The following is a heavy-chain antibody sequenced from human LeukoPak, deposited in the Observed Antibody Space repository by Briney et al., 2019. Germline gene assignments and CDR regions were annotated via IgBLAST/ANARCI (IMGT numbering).Heavy chain of an antibody. CDR2: ISYDGTNK. CDR1: GFTFSNYD. Sequence: GRSLRLSCAASGFTFSNYDMHWVRQAPGKGLEWVAVISYDGTNKYYADSVKGRFTISRDNSKSTLYLRMNSLRAEDTAVYYCAKENDFVYWGQGTLVTVSS. J-gene: IGHJ4*02. D-gene: IGHD3-3*01. V-gene: IGHV3-30*18. CDR3: AKENDFVY.